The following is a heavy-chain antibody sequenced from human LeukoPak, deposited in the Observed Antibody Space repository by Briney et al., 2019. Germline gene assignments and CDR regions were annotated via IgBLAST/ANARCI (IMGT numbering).Heavy chain of an antibody. V-gene: IGHV3-48*01. CDR2: ISGGSGTI. J-gene: IGHJ5*02. CDR1: GFTFTNYN. D-gene: IGHD4/OR15-4a*01. CDR3: ARRYGDWLDP. Sequence: GGSLTLSCAVSGFTFTNYNMNWVRQSPGKGLEWISYISGGSGTIYYADPVRGRFTVLRNYDEDFLSLQMHNLRVEHTAVSFCARRYGDWLDPWGPGTLVTVSS.